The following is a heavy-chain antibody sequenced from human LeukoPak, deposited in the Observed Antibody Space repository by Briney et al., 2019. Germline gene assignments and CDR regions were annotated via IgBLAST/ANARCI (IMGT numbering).Heavy chain of an antibody. CDR3: ARRGYSYGCYYYYYMDV. J-gene: IGHJ6*03. Sequence: ASVKVSCKASGYTFTSYDINWVRQATGQGLEWMGWMNPNSGNTGYAQKFQGRVTMTRNTSISTAYMELSSLRSEDTAVYYCARRGYSYGCYYYYYMDVWGKGTTVTISS. CDR2: MNPNSGNT. CDR1: GYTFTSYD. D-gene: IGHD5-18*01. V-gene: IGHV1-8*02.